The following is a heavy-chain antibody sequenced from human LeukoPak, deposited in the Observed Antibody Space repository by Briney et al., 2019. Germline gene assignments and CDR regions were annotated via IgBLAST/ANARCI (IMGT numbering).Heavy chain of an antibody. CDR1: GFTFSSYE. D-gene: IGHD3-16*01. Sequence: GGSLRLSCAASGFTFSSYELNWVRQAPGKGLEWVSSISSSSSYIYYADSVKGRFTISRDNAKNSLYLQMNSLRAEDTAVYYCAREGARLTLDYWGQGTLVTVSS. V-gene: IGHV3-21*01. CDR2: ISSSSSYI. J-gene: IGHJ4*02. CDR3: AREGARLTLDY.